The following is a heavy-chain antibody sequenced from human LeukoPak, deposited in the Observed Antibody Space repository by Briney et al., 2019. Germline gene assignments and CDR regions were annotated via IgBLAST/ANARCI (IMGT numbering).Heavy chain of an antibody. V-gene: IGHV3-30*18. CDR3: AKDHRTLLRYFDWHIDY. J-gene: IGHJ4*02. D-gene: IGHD3-9*01. CDR1: GFTFSSYG. CDR2: ISYDGSNK. Sequence: PGRSLRLSCAASGFTFSSYGMHWVRQAPGKGLEWEAVISYDGSNKYYADSVKGRFTISRDNSKNTLYLQMNSLRAEDTAVYYCAKDHRTLLRYFDWHIDYWGQGTLVTVSS.